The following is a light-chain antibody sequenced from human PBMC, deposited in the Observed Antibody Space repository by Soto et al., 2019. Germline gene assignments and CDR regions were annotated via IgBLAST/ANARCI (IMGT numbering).Light chain of an antibody. J-gene: IGLJ1*01. CDR1: SSDVGSYNL. CDR2: EGV. V-gene: IGLV2-23*01. CDR3: CSYGGSYYV. Sequence: LTRPASVYGAAGQAITISCTGTSSDVGSYNLVSWYQQHPGKAPKLMIYEGVRRPSGVSNRFSGSKSGNTASLTISGLQAEDEADYYCCSYGGSYYVFGTGTKVTVL.